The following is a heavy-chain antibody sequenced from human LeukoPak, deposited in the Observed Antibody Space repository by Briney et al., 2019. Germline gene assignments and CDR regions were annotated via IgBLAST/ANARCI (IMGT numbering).Heavy chain of an antibody. CDR3: ARDVIEMSTIGEGFDY. J-gene: IGHJ4*02. V-gene: IGHV3-33*08. Sequence: GGSLRLSCAASGFTFSDYYMSWIRQAPGKGLEWVANIWYDGSNKYYGDSVKGRFTISRDNSENTVHLQMSSLRAEDTAVYYCARDVIEMSTIGEGFDYWGQGTLVTVSS. CDR1: GFTFSDYY. CDR2: IWYDGSNK. D-gene: IGHD5-24*01.